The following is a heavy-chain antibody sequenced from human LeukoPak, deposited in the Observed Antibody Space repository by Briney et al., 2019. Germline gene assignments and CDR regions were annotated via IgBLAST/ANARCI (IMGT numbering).Heavy chain of an antibody. J-gene: IGHJ4*02. CDR3: ARAGDSSGYYDY. CDR2: INTDGGST. Sequence: GGSLRLSCAASGFTFSSYWMHWVRQAPGKGLVWVSRINTDGGSTNYADSVKGRFTISRDNAKNTLYLQMDSLRAEDTAVYYCARAGDSSGYYDYWGQGTLVTVSS. V-gene: IGHV3-74*01. D-gene: IGHD3-22*01. CDR1: GFTFSSYW.